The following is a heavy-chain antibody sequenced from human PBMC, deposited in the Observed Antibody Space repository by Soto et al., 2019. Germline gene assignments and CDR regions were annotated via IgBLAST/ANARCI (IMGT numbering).Heavy chain of an antibody. J-gene: IGHJ5*02. CDR3: SRRAPEGFDP. Sequence: HSETLSLTCTVSGDSISKSSYYWVWIRQPPGKGLEWVGSMSYSGSTYYNPSLKSRVAISVDTSKNQLSLQVSSVTAADTAVYYCSRRAPEGFDPWGQGTLVTVSS. CDR2: MSYSGST. CDR1: GDSISKSSYY. V-gene: IGHV4-39*01.